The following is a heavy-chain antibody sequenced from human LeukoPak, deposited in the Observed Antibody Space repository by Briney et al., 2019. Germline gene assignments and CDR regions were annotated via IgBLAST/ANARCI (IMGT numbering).Heavy chain of an antibody. V-gene: IGHV4-59*11. CDR2: MFFTGDT. CDR1: GGSISSHY. Sequence: SETLSLTCTVSGGSISSHYWAWLRQPPGKGLEWIGWMFFTGDTNYNPSLKSRVTISVDHSKNQFSLKLTSVTAADTAVYYCAKGGNDYDANSIDYWGQGTLVTVSS. D-gene: IGHD4-23*01. J-gene: IGHJ4*02. CDR3: AKGGNDYDANSIDY.